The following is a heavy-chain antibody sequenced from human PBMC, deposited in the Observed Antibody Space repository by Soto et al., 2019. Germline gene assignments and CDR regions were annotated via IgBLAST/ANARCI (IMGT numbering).Heavy chain of an antibody. D-gene: IGHD6-19*01. J-gene: IGHJ4*02. CDR1: GGTFSSYT. V-gene: IGHV1-69*02. CDR2: IIPILGIA. Sequence: GPSVKVSCKASGGTFSSYTISWVRQAPGQGLEWMGRIIPILGIANYAQKFQGRVTITADKSTSTAYMELSSLRSEDTAVYYCAIAYSSGWYXRWGQGTLVTVSS. CDR3: AIAYSSGWYXR.